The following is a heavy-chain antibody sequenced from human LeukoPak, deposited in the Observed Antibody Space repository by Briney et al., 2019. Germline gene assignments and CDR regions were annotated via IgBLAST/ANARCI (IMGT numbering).Heavy chain of an antibody. CDR3: TRDPNGIAVAFFDY. CDR1: GFTFGDYA. V-gene: IGHV3-49*04. J-gene: IGHJ4*02. CDR2: IRSKAYGGTT. Sequence: GGFLRLSCTASGFTFGDYAMSWVRQAPGKGLEWVGFIRSKAYGGTTEYAASVKGRFTISRDDSKSIAYLQMNSLKTEDTAVYYCTRDPNGIAVAFFDYWGQGTLVTVSS. D-gene: IGHD6-19*01.